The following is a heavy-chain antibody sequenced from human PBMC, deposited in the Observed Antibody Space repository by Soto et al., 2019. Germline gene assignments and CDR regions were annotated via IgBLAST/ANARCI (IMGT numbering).Heavy chain of an antibody. Sequence: QVQLVQSGAEVKKPGASVKVSCKASGYTVTSYDINWVRQATGQGLEWMGWMNPNSGNTGYAQKFQGRVTMTRNTSISTAYMELSSLRSEDTAVYYCARGRYYYDSRWFDPWGQGTLVTVSS. V-gene: IGHV1-8*01. D-gene: IGHD3-22*01. CDR1: GYTVTSYD. J-gene: IGHJ5*02. CDR2: MNPNSGNT. CDR3: ARGRYYYDSRWFDP.